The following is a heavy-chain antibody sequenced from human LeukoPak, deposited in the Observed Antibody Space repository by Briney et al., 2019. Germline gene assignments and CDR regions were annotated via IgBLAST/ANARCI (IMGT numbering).Heavy chain of an antibody. CDR2: ISGSGWRT. Sequence: PGGSLRLSCAASGFTFSSYAMSWVRQAPGKGLEWVAGISGSGWRTYYADSVKGRFTFSRDNSRNTLYLQMNSPRAADTAVYYCAILPGYSSGWYEVNYWGQGTLVTVSS. CDR3: AILPGYSSGWYEVNY. D-gene: IGHD6-13*01. J-gene: IGHJ4*02. V-gene: IGHV3-23*01. CDR1: GFTFSSYA.